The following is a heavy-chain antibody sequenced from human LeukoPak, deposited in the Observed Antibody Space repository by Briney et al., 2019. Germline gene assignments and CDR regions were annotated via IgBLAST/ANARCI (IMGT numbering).Heavy chain of an antibody. CDR1: GFTFSNAW. Sequence: GGSLRLSCAASGFTFSNAWLSWVRQAPGKGLEWVGRVKSKTDGGTTDYAAPVKGRFTISRDDSKNTLYLQMNSLKTEDTAVYYCTTVGSITMVRGVITLFGYWGQGTLVTVSS. CDR2: VKSKTDGGTT. D-gene: IGHD3-10*01. J-gene: IGHJ4*02. V-gene: IGHV3-15*01. CDR3: TTVGSITMVRGVITLFGY.